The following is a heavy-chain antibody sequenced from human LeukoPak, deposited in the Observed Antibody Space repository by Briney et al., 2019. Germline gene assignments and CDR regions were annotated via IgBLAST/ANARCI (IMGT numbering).Heavy chain of an antibody. J-gene: IGHJ5*02. CDR2: INPNSGGT. V-gene: IGHV1-2*02. D-gene: IGHD4-17*01. Sequence: ASVKVSCKASGYTFTGYYMHWVRQAPGQGLEWMGWINPNSGGTNYARKFQGRVTMTRDTSISTAYMELSRLRSDDTAVYYCASSIGDPTVPNWFDPWGQGTLVTVSS. CDR3: ASSIGDPTVPNWFDP. CDR1: GYTFTGYY.